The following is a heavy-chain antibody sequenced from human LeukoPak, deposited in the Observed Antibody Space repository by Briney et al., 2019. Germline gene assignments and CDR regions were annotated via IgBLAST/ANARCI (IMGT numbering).Heavy chain of an antibody. CDR1: GGTFSSYA. V-gene: IGHV1-69*06. J-gene: IGHJ3*02. CDR2: IIPIFGTA. CDR3: AKLPTYTMIVVVIASHAFDI. Sequence: ASVKVSCKASGGTFSSYAISWVRQAPGQGLEWMGGIIPIFGTANYAQKFQGRVTITADKSTSTAYMELSSLRSEDTAVYYCAKLPTYTMIVVVIASHAFDIWGQGTMVTVSS. D-gene: IGHD3-22*01.